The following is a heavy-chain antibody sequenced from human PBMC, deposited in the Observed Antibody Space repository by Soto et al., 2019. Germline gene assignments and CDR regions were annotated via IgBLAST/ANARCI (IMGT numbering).Heavy chain of an antibody. CDR1: GFTFSSYS. D-gene: IGHD3-22*01. J-gene: IGHJ3*02. CDR2: ISISSTYI. Sequence: GGSLRLSCAASGFTFSSYSMNWVRQAPGKGLEWVSSISISSTYIYYADSVKGRFTISRDNAKNSLYLQMNSLRAEDTAVYYCARDTYYSDSRGYFSTDGFDIWGQGTMVTVSS. CDR3: ARDTYYSDSRGYFSTDGFDI. V-gene: IGHV3-21*01.